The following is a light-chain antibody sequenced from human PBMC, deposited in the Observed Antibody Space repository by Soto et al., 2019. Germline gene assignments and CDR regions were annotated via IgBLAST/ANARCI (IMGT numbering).Light chain of an antibody. CDR1: QSLIHSNGYNY. CDR3: MQALQTAWT. V-gene: IGKV2-28*01. J-gene: IGKJ1*01. Sequence: DIVMTQSPLSLPVTPGEPASISCRSSQSLIHSNGYNYLDWYLQKPGQSPQLLIYLGSNRASGVPDRCSGSGSGTDFTLKISRVEAEDVGVYYCMQALQTAWTFGQGTKVDIK. CDR2: LGS.